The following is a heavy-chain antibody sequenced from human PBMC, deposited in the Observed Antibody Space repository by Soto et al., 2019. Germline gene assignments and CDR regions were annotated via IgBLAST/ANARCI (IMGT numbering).Heavy chain of an antibody. V-gene: IGHV3-15*07. J-gene: IGHJ4*01. Sequence: GSLRLSCAASGFTFSNAWMNWVRQAPGKGLEWVGRIKSKTDGGTTDYAAPVKGRFTISRDDSKNTLYLQMNSLKTEDTDSYFTLKLVRFDYWGLGTLVTVSS. CDR1: GFTFSNAW. CDR3: LKLVRFDY. D-gene: IGHD3-22*01. CDR2: IKSKTDGGTT.